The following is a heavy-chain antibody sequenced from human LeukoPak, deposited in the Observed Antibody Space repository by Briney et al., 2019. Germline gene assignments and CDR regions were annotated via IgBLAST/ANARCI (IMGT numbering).Heavy chain of an antibody. J-gene: IGHJ4*02. V-gene: IGHV4-59*01. D-gene: IGHD5-18*01. CDR3: ARFGYRYFDY. Sequence: PSETLSLTCTVSGGSISSYYWSWIRQPPGKGLEWIGYIYYNGNTDSNPSLKSRVTISVDTSKNQFSLKLSSVTAADTAVYYCARFGYRYFDYWGQGTLVTVSS. CDR1: GGSISSYY. CDR2: IYYNGNT.